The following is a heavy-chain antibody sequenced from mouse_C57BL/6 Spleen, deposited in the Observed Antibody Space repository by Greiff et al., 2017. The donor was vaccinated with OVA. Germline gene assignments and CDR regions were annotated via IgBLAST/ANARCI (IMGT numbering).Heavy chain of an antibody. J-gene: IGHJ2*01. CDR3: ARDYDGYYGYFDY. D-gene: IGHD2-3*01. CDR1: GYAFSSSW. Sequence: QVQLQQSGPELVKPRASVKISCKASGYAFSSSWMNWVKQRPGKGLEWIGRIYPGDGGTNYNGKFKGKATLTADKSSSTAYMQLSSLTSEDSAVYFCARDYDGYYGYFDYWGQGTTLTVSS. CDR2: IYPGDGGT. V-gene: IGHV1-82*01.